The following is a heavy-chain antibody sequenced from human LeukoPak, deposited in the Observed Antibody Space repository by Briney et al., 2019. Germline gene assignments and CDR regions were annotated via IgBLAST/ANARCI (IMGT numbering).Heavy chain of an antibody. D-gene: IGHD6-19*01. Sequence: GGSLRLSCAASGFTFDDYGMSWVRQAPGKGLEWVSSIKWNGGSTDYADSVKGRFTISRDNAKNSLYLQMNSLRAEDTALYHCARMYSSGWYIFDYWGQGTLVTVSS. V-gene: IGHV3-20*01. CDR2: IKWNGGST. J-gene: IGHJ4*02. CDR3: ARMYSSGWYIFDY. CDR1: GFTFDDYG.